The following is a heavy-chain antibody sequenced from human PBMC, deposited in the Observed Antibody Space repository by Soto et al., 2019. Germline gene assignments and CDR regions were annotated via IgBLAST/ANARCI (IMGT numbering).Heavy chain of an antibody. CDR2: ISYTGANQ. D-gene: IGHD4-4*01. V-gene: IGHV3-30*17. CDR1: GFTFSTYA. CDR3: AREAFLYSRGAYYDH. J-gene: IGHJ4*02. Sequence: ESVGGAVQPGDSLRLSCDASGFTFSTYALHWVRQAPGKGLEWVDFISYTGANQYYADSVKGRFNVSSDNSKNIASLQMTSLTPEDSAVYYCAREAFLYSRGAYYDHWGQGTLVTVSS.